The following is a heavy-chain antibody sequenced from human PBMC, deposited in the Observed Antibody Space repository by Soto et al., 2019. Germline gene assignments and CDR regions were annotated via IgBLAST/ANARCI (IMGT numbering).Heavy chain of an antibody. Sequence: EVQLVESGGGLAQPGRSLRLSCAASGFTFDDYDMHWVRHGPGKGRQWVSGVSWIGNSIGYGVSVKGRFISARDNAKTSLYLQMHSLRADDTAFFYCAKHATYGSGSYRNFDRWGRGTLVSLSS. V-gene: IGHV3-9*01. CDR2: VSWIGNSI. CDR1: GFTFDDYD. CDR3: AKHATYGSGSYRNFDR. J-gene: IGHJ2*01. D-gene: IGHD3-10*01.